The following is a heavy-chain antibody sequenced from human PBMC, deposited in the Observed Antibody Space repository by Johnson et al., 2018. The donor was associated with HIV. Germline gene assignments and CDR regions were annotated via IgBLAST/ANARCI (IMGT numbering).Heavy chain of an antibody. CDR1: GFTVSSNY. Sequence: VQLVESGGGLIQPGGSLRLSCAASGFTVSSNYMSWVRQAPGKGLVWVSIIYSGGSTYYADSVRGRFTISRDNSKNTLYLQMNSLRAEDTAVYYCAKLRSGSYAVDAFDIWGQGTMVTVSS. CDR2: IYSGGST. V-gene: IGHV3-66*03. J-gene: IGHJ3*02. CDR3: AKLRSGSYAVDAFDI. D-gene: IGHD1-26*01.